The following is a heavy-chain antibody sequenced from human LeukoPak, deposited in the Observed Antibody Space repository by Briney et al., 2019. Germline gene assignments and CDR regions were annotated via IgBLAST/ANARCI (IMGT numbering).Heavy chain of an antibody. D-gene: IGHD2-2*01. CDR1: GGSISSYY. J-gene: IGHJ3*02. V-gene: IGHV4-4*07. CDR3: AREAFGYCSSTSCYSDAFDI. Sequence: SETLSLTCTVSGGSISSYYWSWTRQPAGKGLEWIGRIYTSGSTNYNPSLKSRVTISVDTSKNQFSLKLSSVTAADTAVYYCAREAFGYCSSTSCYSDAFDIWGQGTMVTVSS. CDR2: IYTSGST.